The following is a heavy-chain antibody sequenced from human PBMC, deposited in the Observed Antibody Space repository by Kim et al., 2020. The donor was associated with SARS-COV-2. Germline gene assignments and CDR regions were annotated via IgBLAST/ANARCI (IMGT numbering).Heavy chain of an antibody. CDR3: TKDILERRRHYYNYGMDV. Sequence: GGSLRLSCAASGFTFGDYAMHWVRQAPGKGLEWVSSISWNSGSKGYADSVKGRFTISRDNSQNSLYLQMNSLRPEDTALYYCTKDILERRRHYYNYGMDVWGEGTTVPVPS. J-gene: IGHJ6*04. D-gene: IGHD1-1*01. CDR1: GFTFGDYA. V-gene: IGHV3-9*01. CDR2: ISWNSGSK.